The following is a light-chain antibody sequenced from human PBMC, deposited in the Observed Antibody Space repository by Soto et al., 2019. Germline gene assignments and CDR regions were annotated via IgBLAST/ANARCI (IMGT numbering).Light chain of an antibody. Sequence: DLQMTQSPSSLSASVGDRVTITCRASQDVRDDLGWYQQTPGKAPERLIYEASTLHRGVPSRFSGSGSGTEFTLTISSLQPEDFATYYCLLYSSYPWTFGQGTNVEIK. J-gene: IGKJ1*01. V-gene: IGKV1-17*01. CDR3: LLYSSYPWT. CDR1: QDVRDD. CDR2: EAS.